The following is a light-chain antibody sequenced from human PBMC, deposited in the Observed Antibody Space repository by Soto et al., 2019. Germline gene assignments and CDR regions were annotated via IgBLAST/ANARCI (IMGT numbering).Light chain of an antibody. Sequence: QSVLTQPASVSGSPGQSITISCTGTSSDVGAYDYVSWYQQNPGKAPKLIISEVNDRPSGVSNRFSGSKSGNTASLTISGLQAEDEADYFCSSYTTTNTLWVFGGGTQLTVL. V-gene: IGLV2-14*01. J-gene: IGLJ3*02. CDR2: EVN. CDR1: SSDVGAYDY. CDR3: SSYTTTNTLWV.